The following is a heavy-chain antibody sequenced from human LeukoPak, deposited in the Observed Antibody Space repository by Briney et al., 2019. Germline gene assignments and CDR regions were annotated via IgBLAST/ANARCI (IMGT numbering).Heavy chain of an antibody. CDR3: ARVPPGMGGDY. Sequence: PGRSLRLSCAASGFTFSSYAMHWVRQAPGKGLEWVAVISYDGSNKYYADSVKGRFTISRDNSKNTLYLQMNSLRAEDTAVYYCARVPPGMGGDYWGQGTLVTVSS. D-gene: IGHD1-26*01. J-gene: IGHJ4*02. CDR1: GFTFSSYA. CDR2: ISYDGSNK. V-gene: IGHV3-30-3*01.